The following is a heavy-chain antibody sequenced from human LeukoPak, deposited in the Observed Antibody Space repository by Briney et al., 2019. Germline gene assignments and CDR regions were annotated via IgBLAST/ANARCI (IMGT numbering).Heavy chain of an antibody. J-gene: IGHJ4*02. D-gene: IGHD6-13*01. CDR3: ARGKGYSSIWYRVYPTYFDY. CDR1: GGSFSGYY. CDR2: INHSGST. Sequence: SETLSLTCAVYGGSFSGYYWSWIRQPPGKGLEWIGEINHSGSTNYNPSLKSRVTISVDTSKYQFSLKLSSVTAADTAVYYCARGKGYSSIWYRVYPTYFDYWGQGTLVTVSS. V-gene: IGHV4-34*01.